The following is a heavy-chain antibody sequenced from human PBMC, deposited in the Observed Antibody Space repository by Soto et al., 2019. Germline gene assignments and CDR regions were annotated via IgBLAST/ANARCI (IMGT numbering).Heavy chain of an antibody. V-gene: IGHV1-18*01. CDR2: ISAYNGHT. Sequence: QVQLVQSGAAVKKPGASVKVSCKASGYTFASYASRWMRQAPGQGLEWIGWISAYNGHTNYAQKLQGRVTMTTDTSPSPADMELMSLGSDDTAVYYCARDPPPPAYWGQGTLVTVSS. J-gene: IGHJ4*02. D-gene: IGHD2-2*01. CDR3: ARDPPPPAY. CDR1: GYTFASYA.